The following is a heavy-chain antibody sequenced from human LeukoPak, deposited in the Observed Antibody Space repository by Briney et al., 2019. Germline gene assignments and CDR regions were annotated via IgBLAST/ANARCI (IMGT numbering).Heavy chain of an antibody. J-gene: IGHJ4*02. CDR2: ISSRSSYM. D-gene: IGHD5-18*01. CDR1: GFTFNDFD. Sequence: TGGSLRLSCAASGFTFNDFDINWVRQAPGKGVEWVSSISSRSSYMFYADSVKGRFTISRDNAKNSVYLQMNSLRAEDTAFYYCARYSYGYGFDYWGQGTLVTVSS. CDR3: ARYSYGYGFDY. V-gene: IGHV3-21*01.